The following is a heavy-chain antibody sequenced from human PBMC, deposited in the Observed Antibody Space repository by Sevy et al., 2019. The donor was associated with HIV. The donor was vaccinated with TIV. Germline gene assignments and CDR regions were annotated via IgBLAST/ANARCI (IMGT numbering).Heavy chain of an antibody. Sequence: GGSLRLSCAASGFTLTSYAMSWVRQAPGKGLEWVSSIDGSAIHTYYADSVKGRFTISRDNSKNTLYLQMSSLRAEDTAVYYCAKVYGSGTPPYYYYYYMDVWGKGTTVTVSS. V-gene: IGHV3-23*01. J-gene: IGHJ6*03. CDR2: IDGSAIHT. CDR1: GFTLTSYA. D-gene: IGHD3-10*01. CDR3: AKVYGSGTPPYYYYYYMDV.